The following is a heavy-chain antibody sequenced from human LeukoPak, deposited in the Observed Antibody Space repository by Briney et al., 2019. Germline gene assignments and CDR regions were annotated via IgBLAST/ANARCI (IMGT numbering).Heavy chain of an antibody. CDR2: INHSGST. Sequence: SETLSLTCAVYGGSFSGYYWSWIRQPPGKGLEWIREINHSGSTNYNPSLKSRVTISVDTSKNQFSLKLSSVTAADTAVYYCARTNYDFWSGYIDYWGQGTLVTVSS. CDR3: ARTNYDFWSGYIDY. CDR1: GGSFSGYY. J-gene: IGHJ4*02. V-gene: IGHV4-34*01. D-gene: IGHD3-3*01.